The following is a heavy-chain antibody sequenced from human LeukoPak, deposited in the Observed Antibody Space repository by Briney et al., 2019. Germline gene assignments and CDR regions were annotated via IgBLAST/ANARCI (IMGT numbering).Heavy chain of an antibody. CDR3: ARENSGSYREFDY. CDR1: GGSLNPYF. V-gene: IGHV4-4*07. D-gene: IGHD1-26*01. CDR2: IYTSGST. Sequence: SETLSLTCNVSGGSLNPYFWSWIRQPAGKGLEWIGRIYTSGSTNYNASLKSRVSMSVDTSKNQFSLKLSSVTAADTAVFYCARENSGSYREFDYWGQGTLVTVSS. J-gene: IGHJ4*02.